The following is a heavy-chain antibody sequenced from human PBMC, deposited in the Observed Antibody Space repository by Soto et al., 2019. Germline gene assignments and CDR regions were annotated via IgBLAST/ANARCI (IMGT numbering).Heavy chain of an antibody. D-gene: IGHD3-22*01. J-gene: IGHJ4*02. CDR1: GGSISSGGYY. V-gene: IGHV4-31*03. Sequence: SETLSLTCTVSGGSISSGGYYWSWIRQHPGKGLEWIGYIYYSGSTYYNPSLKSRVTISVDTSKNQFSLKLSSVTAADTAVYYCARIIAQARTYYYDSSGYYVDYWGQGTLVTVSS. CDR3: ARIIAQARTYYYDSSGYYVDY. CDR2: IYYSGST.